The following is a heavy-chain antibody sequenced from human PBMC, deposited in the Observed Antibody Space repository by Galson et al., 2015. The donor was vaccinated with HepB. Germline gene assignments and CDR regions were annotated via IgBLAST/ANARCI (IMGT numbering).Heavy chain of an antibody. J-gene: IGHJ6*02. CDR1: GYTFTSYY. Sequence: SVKVSCKASGYTFTSYYMHWVRQAPGQGPEWMGIINPSGGSTSYAQKFQGRVTMTRDTSTSTVYMELSSLRSEDTAVYYCASTVAAPGGPYYYYGMDVWGQGTTVTVSS. V-gene: IGHV1-46*01. CDR2: INPSGGST. CDR3: ASTVAAPGGPYYYYGMDV. D-gene: IGHD6-19*01.